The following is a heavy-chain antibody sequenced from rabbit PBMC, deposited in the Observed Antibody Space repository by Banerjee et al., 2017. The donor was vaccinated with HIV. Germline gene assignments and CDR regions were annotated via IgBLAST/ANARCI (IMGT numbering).Heavy chain of an antibody. V-gene: IGHV1S45*01. J-gene: IGHJ4*01. D-gene: IGHD1-1*01. CDR3: PGSLVDKPNL. CDR2: INSNTGNT. Sequence: QEQLVESGGGLVKPEGSLKLSCTASGFSFSNKYVMCWVRQAPGKGLEWIACINSNTGNTVYASWAKGPFTISKTSSTTVTLQITSLTAADTATYFCPGSLVDKPNLGGPGTLVTVS. CDR1: GFSFSNKYV.